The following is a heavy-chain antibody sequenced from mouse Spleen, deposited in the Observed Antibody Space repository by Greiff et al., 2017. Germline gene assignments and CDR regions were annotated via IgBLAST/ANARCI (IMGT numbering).Heavy chain of an antibody. CDR1: GFTFSSYT. Sequence: EVKVVESGGGLVKPGGSLKLSCAASGFTFSSYTMSWVRQTPEKRLEWVATISSGGSYTYYPDSVKGRFTISRDNAKNTLYLQMSSLKSEDTAMYYCTRGGIDYWGQGTTLTVSS. V-gene: IGHV5-6-4*01. CDR3: TRGGIDY. CDR2: ISSGGSYT. J-gene: IGHJ2*01.